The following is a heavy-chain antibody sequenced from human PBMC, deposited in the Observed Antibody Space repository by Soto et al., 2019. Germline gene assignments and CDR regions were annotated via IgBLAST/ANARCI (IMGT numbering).Heavy chain of an antibody. D-gene: IGHD4-17*01. CDR2: ISGSGGST. J-gene: IGHJ4*02. CDR1: GFTFSSYA. V-gene: IGHV3-23*01. Sequence: GGSLRLSCAASGFTFSSYAMSWVRQAPGKGLEWVSAISGSGGSTYYADSVKGRFTISRDNSNNTLYLQMNSLRAEDTAVYYCAKENQNDYGDYVGSDYWGQGTLVTVSS. CDR3: AKENQNDYGDYVGSDY.